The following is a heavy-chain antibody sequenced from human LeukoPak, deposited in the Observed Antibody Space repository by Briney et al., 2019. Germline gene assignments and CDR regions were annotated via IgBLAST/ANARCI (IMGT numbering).Heavy chain of an antibody. CDR2: IYHSGST. D-gene: IGHD2-21*02. CDR3: ARVGDYYGIHSQFDAFDI. Sequence: PSETLSLTCTVSSYSISSGYYWGWIRQPPGKGLEWIGSIYHSGSTFYNPSLKSRVTISVDTSKNQFSLKLTSVTAADTAIYYCARVGDYYGIHSQFDAFDIWGQGTMVTVSS. CDR1: SYSISSGYY. V-gene: IGHV4-38-2*02. J-gene: IGHJ3*02.